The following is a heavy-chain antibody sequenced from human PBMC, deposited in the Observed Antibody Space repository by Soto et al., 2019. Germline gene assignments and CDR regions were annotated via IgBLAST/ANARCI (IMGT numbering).Heavy chain of an antibody. CDR2: IEQDASEK. CDR3: ARLDSSSWYLDY. Sequence: GGSLRLSCAASGFTFSSYWMSWVRQAPGTGLEWVANIEQDASEKYYVDSVKGRFTISRDNAKSSLYLQINSLRAEDTAVYYCARLDSSSWYLDYWGQGTLVTVSS. V-gene: IGHV3-7*01. D-gene: IGHD6-13*01. CDR1: GFTFSSYW. J-gene: IGHJ4*02.